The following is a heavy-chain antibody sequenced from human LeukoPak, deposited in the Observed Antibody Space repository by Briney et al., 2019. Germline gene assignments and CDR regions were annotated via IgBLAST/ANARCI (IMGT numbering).Heavy chain of an antibody. J-gene: IGHJ6*02. V-gene: IGHV4-34*01. CDR2: INHSGST. D-gene: IGHD4-17*01. CDR1: GGSFSGYF. CDR3: ARGIQAVYYYYGMDV. Sequence: SETLSLTCAVYGGSFSGYFWSWVRQPAGMGLEWIGEINHSGSTKYSPSLKSRVTISVDTSKNQFSLNLNSVTAADTAVYYCARGIQAVYYYYGMDVWGQGTTVTVSS.